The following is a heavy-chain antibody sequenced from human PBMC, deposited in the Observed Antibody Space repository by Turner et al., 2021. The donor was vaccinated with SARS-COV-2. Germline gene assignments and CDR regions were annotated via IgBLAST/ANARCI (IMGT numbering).Heavy chain of an antibody. Sequence: QLQLPDSGPGLVQPSDTLSLTCTVPGGSISSSGYYWGWIRQPPGKGLEWLGNIYYSGRTYYNPSLKSRVTISVDTYKNHFSLRLSSVTAADTAVYYCARRRFKSGYSCDYWGQGTLVTVSS. CDR1: GGSISSSGYY. V-gene: IGHV4-39*02. CDR2: IYYSGRT. D-gene: IGHD3-3*01. CDR3: ARRRFKSGYSCDY. J-gene: IGHJ4*02.